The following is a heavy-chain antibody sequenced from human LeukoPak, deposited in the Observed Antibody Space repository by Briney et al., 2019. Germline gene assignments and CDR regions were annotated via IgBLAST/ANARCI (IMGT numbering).Heavy chain of an antibody. D-gene: IGHD4-17*01. J-gene: IGHJ4*02. CDR3: AKDKYGEGYYFDY. V-gene: IGHV3-23*01. Sequence: PGGSLRLSCAASGFTFSSYAMSWVRQAPGKGLEGVSAISGSGGSTYYADSVKGRFTISRDNSKNTLYLQMNSLRAEDTAVYYCAKDKYGEGYYFDYWGQGTLVTVSS. CDR1: GFTFSSYA. CDR2: ISGSGGST.